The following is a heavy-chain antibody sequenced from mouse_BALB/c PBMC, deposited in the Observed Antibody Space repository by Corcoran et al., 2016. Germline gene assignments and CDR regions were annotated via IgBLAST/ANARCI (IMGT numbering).Heavy chain of an antibody. CDR2: INTYTGEP. Sequence: QIQLVQSGPELKKPGETVKISCKASGYTFTNYGMNWVKQAPGKGLKWKGWINTYTGEPTYADDFKGRFAFSLETSASTAYLQINNLKNEDTATYFCARGITTVVAPNYYVMDYWGQGTSVTVSS. CDR1: GYTFTNYG. D-gene: IGHD1-1*01. J-gene: IGHJ4*01. CDR3: ARGITTVVAPNYYVMDY. V-gene: IGHV9-3-1*01.